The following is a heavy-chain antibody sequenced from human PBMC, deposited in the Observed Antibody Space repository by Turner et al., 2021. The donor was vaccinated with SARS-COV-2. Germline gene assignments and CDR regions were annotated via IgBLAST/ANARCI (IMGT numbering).Heavy chain of an antibody. CDR1: GFTFSSYD. J-gene: IGHJ4*02. V-gene: IGHV3-33*01. D-gene: IGHD6-13*01. CDR2: IWYDGSNK. CDR3: ARQTDSSTWQTYYFDY. Sequence: QVQLVESGGGVVQPGRFLRLSWAAPGFTFSSYDMHWVRQAPGEGLEWVAVIWYDGSNKYNADSVKGRFTISRDNSENTLYLQMNSLRAEDTAVYYCARQTDSSTWQTYYFDYWGQGTLVTVSS.